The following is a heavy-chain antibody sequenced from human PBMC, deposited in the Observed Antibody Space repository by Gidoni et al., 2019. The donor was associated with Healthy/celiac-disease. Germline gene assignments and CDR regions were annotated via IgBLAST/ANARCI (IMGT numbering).Heavy chain of an antibody. CDR2: IKSKAEGGTT. CDR3: TTRRSSGWYKVDY. D-gene: IGHD6-19*01. J-gene: IGHJ4*02. CDR1: GFTFSNAW. V-gene: IGHV3-15*01. Sequence: EVQLVESGGGLVQPGGSLRLSCAASGFTFSNAWMSWVRQAPGKGLEWVGRIKSKAEGGTTDYAAPVKGRFTISRDDSKNTLYLQMNSLKTEDTAVYYCTTRRSSGWYKVDYWGQGTLVTVSS.